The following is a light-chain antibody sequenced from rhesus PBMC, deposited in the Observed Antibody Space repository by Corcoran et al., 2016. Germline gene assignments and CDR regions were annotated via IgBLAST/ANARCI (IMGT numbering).Light chain of an antibody. Sequence: QAALTQPRSVSGSPGQSVTISCTGTSSDIGGFNFVSWYQQRPGTAPQLMISEVTKRPSGVSDRFSGSKSGNTASLTISGLQADDEGDYYCSSYAGSNIFIFGTGTRLTVL. V-gene: IGLV2-32*02. J-gene: IGLJ1*01. CDR1: SSDIGGFNF. CDR2: EVT. CDR3: SSYAGSNIFI.